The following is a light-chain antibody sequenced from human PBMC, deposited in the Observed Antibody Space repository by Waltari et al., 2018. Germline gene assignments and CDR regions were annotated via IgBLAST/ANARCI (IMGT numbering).Light chain of an antibody. Sequence: QSALTQPTSVSGSPGQSITISCTGTSRDVGFYNYVSWYRQFPGKVPQTLIYDFSDRPSGVSSRFSGSKSGNTASLTISGLQTDDEADYYCNSYTGSSSWVFGGGTKLTVL. J-gene: IGLJ3*02. CDR3: NSYTGSSSWV. V-gene: IGLV2-14*01. CDR2: DFS. CDR1: SRDVGFYNY.